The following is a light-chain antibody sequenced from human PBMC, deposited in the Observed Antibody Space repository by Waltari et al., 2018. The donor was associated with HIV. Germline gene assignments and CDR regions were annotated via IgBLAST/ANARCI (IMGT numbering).Light chain of an antibody. V-gene: IGLV1-47*01. J-gene: IGLJ1*01. CDR2: RTN. CDR1: NSNIGSKD. Sequence: QSVLTQPPSASGTPGQRVTISCSGSNSNIGSKDVYWFQHLPGTAPKLLIYRTNQGRSGVPDRFSGSKSGTSASLAISGLRSDEEADYYCAAWDDTLSSYVFGTGTTVTV. CDR3: AAWDDTLSSYV.